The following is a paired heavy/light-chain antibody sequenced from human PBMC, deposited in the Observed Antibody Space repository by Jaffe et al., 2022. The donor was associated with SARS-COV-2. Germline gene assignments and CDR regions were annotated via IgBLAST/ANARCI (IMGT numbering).Heavy chain of an antibody. D-gene: IGHD3-3*01. J-gene: IGHJ6*02. CDR1: GGTFSSYT. CDR3: TYDFWSGPNYYYGMDV. V-gene: IGHV1-69*02. Sequence: QVQLVQSGAEVKKPGSSVKVSCKASGGTFSSYTISWVRQAPGQGLEWMGRIIPILGIANYAQKFQGRVTITADKSTSTAYMELSSLRSEDTAVYYCTYDFWSGPNYYYGMDVWGQGTTVTVSS. CDR2: IIPILGIA.
Light chain of an antibody. CDR1: QSVSSN. Sequence: EIVMTQSPATLSVSPGERATLSCRASQSVSSNLAWYQQKPGQAPRLLIYGASTRATGIPARFSGSGSGTEFTLTISSLQSEDFAVYYCQQYNNWPLWTFGQGTKVEIK. V-gene: IGKV3-15*01. CDR2: GAS. CDR3: QQYNNWPLWT. J-gene: IGKJ1*01.